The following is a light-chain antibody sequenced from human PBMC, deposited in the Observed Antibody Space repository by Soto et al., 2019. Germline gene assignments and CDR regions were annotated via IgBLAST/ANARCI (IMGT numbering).Light chain of an antibody. V-gene: IGKV1-5*03. J-gene: IGKJ1*01. CDR3: KQYNSYWT. CDR1: QSISSW. CDR2: KAS. Sequence: DMKLTQSPSFLSSYLGDSVTITCRASQSISSWLAWYQQKPGKAPKLLIYKASSLESGVQSRFSGSGYGTEFTLTIRSLQPDDFATYYCKQYNSYWTCGQGTKVDI.